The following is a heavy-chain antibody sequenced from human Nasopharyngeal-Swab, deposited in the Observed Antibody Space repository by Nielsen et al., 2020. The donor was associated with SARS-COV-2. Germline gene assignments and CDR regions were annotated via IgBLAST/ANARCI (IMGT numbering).Heavy chain of an antibody. J-gene: IGHJ5*02. CDR3: ARLNGIAAAGTGWFVP. D-gene: IGHD6-13*01. CDR1: GGSISSGGYY. Sequence: SETLSLTCTVSGGSISSGGYYWSWIRQHLGKGLEWIGYIYYSGSTYYNPSLKSRVTISVDTSKNQFSLKLSSVTAADTAVYYCARLNGIAAAGTGWFVPWGQGTLVTVSS. CDR2: IYYSGST. V-gene: IGHV4-31*03.